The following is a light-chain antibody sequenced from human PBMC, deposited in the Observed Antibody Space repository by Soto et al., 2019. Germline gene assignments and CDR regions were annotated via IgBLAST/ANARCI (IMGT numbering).Light chain of an antibody. Sequence: QSVLTQPASVSGSPGQSITISCTGTSSDIGAYNSVSWYQQHPGKAPKLIVFQVSFRPSAVSDRFSGSKSDNTASLTISGLQTEDEADYYCLSYTTSSTVVFGPGTKVTVL. CDR1: SSDIGAYNS. CDR3: LSYTTSSTVV. CDR2: QVS. V-gene: IGLV2-14*01. J-gene: IGLJ1*01.